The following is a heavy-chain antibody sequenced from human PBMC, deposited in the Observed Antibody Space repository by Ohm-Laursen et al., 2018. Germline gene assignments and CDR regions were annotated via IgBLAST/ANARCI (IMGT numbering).Heavy chain of an antibody. CDR2: IVVGSGNT. V-gene: IGHV1-58*01. Sequence: SVKVSCKASGFTFTSSAVQRVRQARGQRLEWIGWIVVGSGNTNYAQKIQERVTITRDMSTSTAYMELSSLRSEDTAVYYCAATSTPYYHYYGMDVWGQGTTVTVFS. D-gene: IGHD4-11*01. CDR1: GFTFTSSA. J-gene: IGHJ6*02. CDR3: AATSTPYYHYYGMDV.